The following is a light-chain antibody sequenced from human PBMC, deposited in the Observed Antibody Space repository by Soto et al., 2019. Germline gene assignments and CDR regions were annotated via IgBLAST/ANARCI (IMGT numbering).Light chain of an antibody. CDR3: QQYGTSPPT. CDR1: QSVSSNF. V-gene: IGKV3-20*01. J-gene: IGKJ1*01. Sequence: EIVLTQSPGTLSLSPGERATLSCKASQSVSSNFLAWYQRKPGQAPRLLIYGASYRATDIPYRFSGSGSGTDFTLTITRLEPEDCAVYYCQQYGTSPPTFGQGTKVDI. CDR2: GAS.